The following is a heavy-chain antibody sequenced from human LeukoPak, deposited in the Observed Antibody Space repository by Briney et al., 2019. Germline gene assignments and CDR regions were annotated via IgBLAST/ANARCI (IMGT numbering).Heavy chain of an antibody. D-gene: IGHD3-9*01. J-gene: IGHJ6*02. CDR1: GGSISSGDYY. CDR2: IYYSGST. Sequence: PSQTLSLTCTVSGGSISSGDYYWSWIRQPPGKGLEWIGYIYYSGSTYYNPSLKSRVTISVDTSKNQFSLKLSSVTAADTAVYYCLSRYLPPKAPANYGMDVWGQGTTVTVSS. CDR3: LSRYLPPKAPANYGMDV. V-gene: IGHV4-30-4*01.